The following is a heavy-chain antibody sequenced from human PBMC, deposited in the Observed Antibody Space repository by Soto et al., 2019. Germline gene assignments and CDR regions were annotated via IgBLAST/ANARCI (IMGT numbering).Heavy chain of an antibody. CDR1: GGTFSSYA. V-gene: IGHV1-69*12. D-gene: IGHD4-4*01. CDR2: IIPIFGTA. CDR3: ARDNGGLHSYYYYGMDV. J-gene: IGHJ6*02. Sequence: QVQLVQSGAEVKKPGSSVKVSCKASGGTFSSYAISWVRQAPGQGLEWMGEIIPIFGTANYAQKFQGRVTITADESTSTADMELSSLRSEDTAVYYCARDNGGLHSYYYYGMDVWGQGTTVTVSS.